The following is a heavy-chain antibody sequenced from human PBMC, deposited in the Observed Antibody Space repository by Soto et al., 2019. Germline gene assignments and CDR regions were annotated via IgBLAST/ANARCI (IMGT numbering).Heavy chain of an antibody. CDR1: GYSFTNYW. D-gene: IGHD1-26*01. CDR2: IDPSDSYT. J-gene: IGHJ6*04. V-gene: IGHV5-10-1*01. Sequence: PGESLKISCKASGYSFTNYWISWVRQMPGKGLEWIVRIDPSDSYTYYSPSFQGHVSISADKSIGTAYLQWSSLKASDTAIYYCASSFYRKASNCFYFGKDFWGDGITVTVSS. CDR3: ASSFYRKASNCFYFGKDF.